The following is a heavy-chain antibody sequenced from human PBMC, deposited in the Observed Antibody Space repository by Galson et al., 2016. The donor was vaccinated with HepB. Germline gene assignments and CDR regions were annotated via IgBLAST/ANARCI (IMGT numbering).Heavy chain of an antibody. Sequence: SLRLSCAASGFTFRTYAMHWVRQAPGKGLEWVALISYYGKSEYYADSVKGRVTISRDNSKNTVYLQMHSLRGEDTAVYYCAKGRWDFYAWGQGTLVTVSS. D-gene: IGHD5-24*01. V-gene: IGHV3-30*18. CDR3: AKGRWDFYA. CDR2: ISYYGKSE. J-gene: IGHJ4*02. CDR1: GFTFRTYA.